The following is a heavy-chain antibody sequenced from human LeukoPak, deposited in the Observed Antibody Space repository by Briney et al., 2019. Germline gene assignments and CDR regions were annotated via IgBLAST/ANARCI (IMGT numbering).Heavy chain of an antibody. CDR2: ISAYNGNT. Sequence: ASVKVSCKASGYTFTGYYIHWVRQAPGQGLEWMGWISAYNGNTNYAQKLQGRVTMTTDTSTSTAYMELRSLRSDDTAVYYCARGRNIVVVPMAFDIWGQGTMVTVSS. CDR1: GYTFTGYY. D-gene: IGHD2-2*01. CDR3: ARGRNIVVVPMAFDI. V-gene: IGHV1-18*04. J-gene: IGHJ3*02.